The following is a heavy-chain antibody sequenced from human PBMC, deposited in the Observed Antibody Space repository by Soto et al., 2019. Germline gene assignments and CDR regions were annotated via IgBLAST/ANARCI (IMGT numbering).Heavy chain of an antibody. CDR3: ARLYYYDSSGYLDY. CDR2: ISYDGSNK. J-gene: IGHJ4*02. D-gene: IGHD3-22*01. V-gene: IGHV3-30*03. Sequence: QVQLVESGGGVVQPGRSLRLSCAASGFTFSSYGMHWVRQAPGKGLEWVAVISYDGSNKYYADSVKGRFTISRDNSKNTLYLQMNSLRAEDTAVYYCARLYYYDSSGYLDYWGQGTLVTVSS. CDR1: GFTFSSYG.